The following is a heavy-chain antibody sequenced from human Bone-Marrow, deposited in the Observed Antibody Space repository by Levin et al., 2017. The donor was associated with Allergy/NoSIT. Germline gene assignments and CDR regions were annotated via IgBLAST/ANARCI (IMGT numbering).Heavy chain of an antibody. CDR3: ARVGCRSTSCYVGNWFDP. CDR2: ISAYNGNT. CDR1: GYTFINYA. D-gene: IGHD2-2*01. J-gene: IGHJ5*02. Sequence: GASVKVSCQASGYTFINYAITWMRQAPGQGLECLGWISAYNGNTIYAQKVQGRVTMTTDTSTRTAYMELRSLRSDDTAVYYCARVGCRSTSCYVGNWFDPWGQGTLVTVSS. V-gene: IGHV1-18*01.